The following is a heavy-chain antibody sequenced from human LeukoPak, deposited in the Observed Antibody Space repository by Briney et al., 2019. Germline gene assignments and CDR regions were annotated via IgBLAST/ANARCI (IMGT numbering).Heavy chain of an antibody. Sequence: PSETLSLTXTVSGGSISSYYWSWIRQPPGKGLEWIGYIYYSGSTNYNPSLKSRVTISVDTSKNQFSLKLSSVTAADTAVYYCARLPDDYSSSSPWSWFDPWGQGTLVTVSS. V-gene: IGHV4-59*01. D-gene: IGHD6-6*01. CDR1: GGSISSYY. CDR2: IYYSGST. J-gene: IGHJ5*02. CDR3: ARLPDDYSSSSPWSWFDP.